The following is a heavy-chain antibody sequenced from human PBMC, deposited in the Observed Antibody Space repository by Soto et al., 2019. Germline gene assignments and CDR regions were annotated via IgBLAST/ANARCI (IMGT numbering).Heavy chain of an antibody. Sequence: PGGSLRLSCAASGFTFSTYAMSWVRQAPGKGLECVSTFIISGGITYYEFSVQGRFTISRDISKNTLFLKMNSLRAEDTAVYYCAGRYCTNGVCYTNYSYYIDVWGKGTTVTVSS. CDR1: GFTFSTYA. CDR3: AGRYCTNGVCYTNYSYYIDV. V-gene: IGHV3-23*02. D-gene: IGHD2-8*01. J-gene: IGHJ6*03. CDR2: FIISGGIT.